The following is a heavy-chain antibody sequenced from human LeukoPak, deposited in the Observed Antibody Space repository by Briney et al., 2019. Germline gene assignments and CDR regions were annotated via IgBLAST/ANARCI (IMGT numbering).Heavy chain of an antibody. CDR3: ARARGEATVRNRLGYYYYYMDV. Sequence: PSQTLSLTCTVSGGSISSGSYYWSWIRQPAGKGLEWIGRIYTSGSTNYNPSLKSRVTISVDTSKNQFSLKLSSVTAADTAVYYCARARGEATVRNRLGYYYYYMDVWGKGTTVTISS. D-gene: IGHD3-10*01. J-gene: IGHJ6*03. V-gene: IGHV4-61*02. CDR1: GGSISSGSYY. CDR2: IYTSGST.